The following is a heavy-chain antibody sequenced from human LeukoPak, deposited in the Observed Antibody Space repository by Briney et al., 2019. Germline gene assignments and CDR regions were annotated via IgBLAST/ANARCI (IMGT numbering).Heavy chain of an antibody. J-gene: IGHJ4*02. CDR2: ISYDGSNK. CDR1: GFTFSSYA. D-gene: IGHD6-19*01. Sequence: GSLRLSCAASGFTFSSYAMHWVRQAPGKGLEWVVVISYDGSNKYYADSVKGRFTISRDNSKNTLYLQMNSLRAEDTAVYYCARVYSSGPFDYWGQGTLVTVSS. CDR3: ARVYSSGPFDY. V-gene: IGHV3-30-3*01.